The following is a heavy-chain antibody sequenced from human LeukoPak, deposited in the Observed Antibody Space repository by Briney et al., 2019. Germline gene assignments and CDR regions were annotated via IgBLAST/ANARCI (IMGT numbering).Heavy chain of an antibody. V-gene: IGHV4-59*01. CDR3: ATGYSSTWYYFDY. CDR1: GDSISSYY. CDR2: IYHSGST. Sequence: PSETLSLTCTVSGDSISSYYWSWIRQPPGKGLEWIGYIYHSGSTNYNPSLKSRVTISADTSKDQFSLKLASVTAADMAVYYCATGYSSTWYYFDYWGQGTLVTVSS. D-gene: IGHD6-13*01. J-gene: IGHJ4*02.